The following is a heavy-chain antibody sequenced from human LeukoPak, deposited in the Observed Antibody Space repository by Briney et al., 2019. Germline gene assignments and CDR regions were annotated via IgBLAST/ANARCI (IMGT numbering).Heavy chain of an antibody. CDR1: GGSISSSSYY. CDR3: ARNIRYSSSWPDYYYGMDV. Sequence: SETLSLTCTVSGGSISSSSYYWSWIRQPPGKGLEWIGYIYYSGSTNYNPSLKSRVTISVDTSKNQFSLKLSSVTAADTAVYYCARNIRYSSSWPDYYYGMDVWGQGTTVTVSS. V-gene: IGHV4-61*01. J-gene: IGHJ6*02. D-gene: IGHD6-13*01. CDR2: IYYSGST.